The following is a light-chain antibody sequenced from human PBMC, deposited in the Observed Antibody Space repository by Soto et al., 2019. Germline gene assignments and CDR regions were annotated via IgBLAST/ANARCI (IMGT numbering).Light chain of an antibody. CDR1: QSVSTY. J-gene: IGKJ5*01. CDR2: DAY. Sequence: EIVLTQSPATLSLSPGERATLSCRASQSVSTYLAWYQQRPGQAPRLLIYDAYYRATYIPPRFSGSGSGTDFTLTISSLEPEDFAVYYCQQRRSWPPTITFGQGTRLEIK. V-gene: IGKV3-11*01. CDR3: QQRRSWPPTIT.